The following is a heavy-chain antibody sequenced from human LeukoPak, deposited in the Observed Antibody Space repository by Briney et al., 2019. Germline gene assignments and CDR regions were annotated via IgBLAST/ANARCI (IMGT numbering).Heavy chain of an antibody. V-gene: IGHV4-59*01. J-gene: IGHJ3*02. CDR2: IYYTGST. Sequence: PSETLSHTCTVSGGSISTFCWNWIRRPPGKRLEWIGYIYYTGSTNYNPSLKSRVTVSVDTSTSQFSLNLSSVTAADTAVYYCARSYDSSGYYGGAFDIWGQGTMVTVSS. D-gene: IGHD3-22*01. CDR3: ARSYDSSGYYGGAFDI. CDR1: GGSISTFC.